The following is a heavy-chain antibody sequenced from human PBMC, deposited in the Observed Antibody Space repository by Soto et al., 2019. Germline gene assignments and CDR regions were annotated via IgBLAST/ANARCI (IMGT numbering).Heavy chain of an antibody. D-gene: IGHD2-8*02. J-gene: IGHJ4*02. CDR3: ARDKITGLFDY. Sequence: QVQLQQWGAGRLKPSETLSLTCAVYGGSFSGYDWTWIRQPPGTGLEWIGEINHSGSSNYNPSLKSRVTISVDTSKNKFSLKLTSVTAADTAVYYCARDKITGLFDYWGQGTLVTVSS. V-gene: IGHV4-34*01. CDR1: GGSFSGYD. CDR2: INHSGSS.